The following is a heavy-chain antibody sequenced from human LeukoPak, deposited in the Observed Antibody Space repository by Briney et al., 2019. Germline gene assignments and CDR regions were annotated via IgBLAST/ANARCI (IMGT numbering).Heavy chain of an antibody. V-gene: IGHV4-59*01. CDR3: ARDIGSSGCDY. CDR1: GGSISSYY. CDR2: IYYSGST. Sequence: SETLSLTCTVSGGSISSYYWSWIRQPPGKGLEWIGYIYYSGSTNYNPSLKSRVTISVDTSKNQFSLKLSSVTAADTAVYYCARDIGSSGCDYWGQGTLVTVSS. J-gene: IGHJ4*02. D-gene: IGHD6-19*01.